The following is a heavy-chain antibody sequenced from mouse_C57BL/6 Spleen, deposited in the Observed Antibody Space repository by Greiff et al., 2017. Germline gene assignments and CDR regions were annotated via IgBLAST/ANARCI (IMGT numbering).Heavy chain of an antibody. J-gene: IGHJ2*01. V-gene: IGHV3-6*01. D-gene: IGHD2-3*01. CDR2: ISYDGSN. CDR1: GYSITSGYY. CDR3: AREGDGYWDY. Sequence: DVKLQESGPGLVKPSQSLSLTCSVTGYSITSGYYWNWIRQFPGNKLEWMGYISYDGSNNYNPSLKNRISITRDTSKNQFFLKLNSVTTEDTATYYCAREGDGYWDYWGQGTTLTVSS.